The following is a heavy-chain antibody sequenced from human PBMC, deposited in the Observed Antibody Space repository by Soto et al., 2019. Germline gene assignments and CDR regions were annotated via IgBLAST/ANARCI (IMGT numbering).Heavy chain of an antibody. D-gene: IGHD2-15*01. CDR1: GFTFSSYA. CDR3: AKGTCSAGTCYKLDY. CDR2: ISNSGGST. J-gene: IGHJ4*02. V-gene: IGHV3-23*01. Sequence: GGSLRLSCAASGFTFSSYAMSWVRQAPGKGLEWVSAISNSGGSTYYADSVKGRFTISRDNSKNTLYLQMNSLRAEDTAVYYCAKGTCSAGTCYKLDYWGQGTLVTVSS.